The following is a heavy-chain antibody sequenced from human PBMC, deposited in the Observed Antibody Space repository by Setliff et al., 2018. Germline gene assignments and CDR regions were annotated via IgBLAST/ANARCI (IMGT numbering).Heavy chain of an antibody. J-gene: IGHJ6*03. CDR2: IYTSGST. D-gene: IGHD6-19*01. V-gene: IGHV4-61*09. CDR3: ARAISGWYSAFYYYMDV. CDR1: GGSISSGSDY. Sequence: SETLSLTCSVSGGSISSGSDYWTRIRQPAGKGLEWIGHIYTSGSTNYNPSLKSRVTISVDTSKNQFSLKLSSVTAADTAVYYCARAISGWYSAFYYYMDVWGKGTTVTVSS.